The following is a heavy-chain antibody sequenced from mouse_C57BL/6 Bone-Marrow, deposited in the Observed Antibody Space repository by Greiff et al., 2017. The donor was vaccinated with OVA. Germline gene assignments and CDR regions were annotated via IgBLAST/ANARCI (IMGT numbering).Heavy chain of an antibody. CDR1: GYAFSSYW. Sequence: SGAELVKPGASVKISCKASGYAFSSYWMNWVKQRPGKGLEWIGQLYPGDGDTNCNGTFKGKATLTADKSSSTAYLQLSSLTSEVSAVYFCSSSITTVVGGYFDYWGQGTTLTVSS. CDR3: SSSITTVVGGYFDY. CDR2: LYPGDGDT. V-gene: IGHV1-80*01. J-gene: IGHJ2*01. D-gene: IGHD1-1*01.